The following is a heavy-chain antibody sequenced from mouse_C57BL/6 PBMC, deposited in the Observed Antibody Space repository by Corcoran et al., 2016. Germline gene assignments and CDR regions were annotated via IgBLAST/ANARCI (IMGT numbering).Heavy chain of an antibody. CDR1: GYSFTSYY. V-gene: IGHV1-66*01. CDR3: ARDGLDYGNLFAY. J-gene: IGHJ3*01. Sequence: QVQLEQSGPELVKPGASVKISCKASGYSFTSYYIHWVKQRPGQGLEWMGWIYPGSGNTKYNEKFKGKATLTADTSSSTAYMQLSSLTSEDSAVYYCARDGLDYGNLFAYWGEGTLVPVS. D-gene: IGHD2-1*01. CDR2: IYPGSGNT.